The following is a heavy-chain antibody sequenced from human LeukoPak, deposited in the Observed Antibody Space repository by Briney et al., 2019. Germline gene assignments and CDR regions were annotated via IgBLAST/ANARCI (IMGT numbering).Heavy chain of an antibody. CDR2: INPNSGGT. CDR3: AREVIVGATYYYYYYMGV. CDR1: GYTFTGYY. D-gene: IGHD1-26*01. J-gene: IGHJ6*03. Sequence: ASVKVSCKASGYTFTGYYMHWVRQAPGQGLEWMGWINPNSGGTNYAQKFQGRVTMTRDTSISTAYMELSRLRSDDTAVYYCAREVIVGATYYYYYYMGVWGKGTTVTVSS. V-gene: IGHV1-2*02.